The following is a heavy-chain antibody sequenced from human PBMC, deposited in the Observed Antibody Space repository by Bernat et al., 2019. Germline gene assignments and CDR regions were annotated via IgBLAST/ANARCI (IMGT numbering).Heavy chain of an antibody. D-gene: IGHD3-3*01. Sequence: QVQLVESGGGVVQPGTSLTLSCAASGFTFSSRAMHWVRQAPGKGLEWVAIIWYDGSVKFYADSVKGRFTISRDNSKSTLYLHMTSLRADDSAVYYCARGVSLANDRWSYYYTLVDRWGQGTLVTVSS. V-gene: IGHV3-33*01. CDR2: IWYDGSVK. J-gene: IGHJ5*02. CDR1: GFTFSSRA. CDR3: ARGVSLANDRWSYYYTLVDR.